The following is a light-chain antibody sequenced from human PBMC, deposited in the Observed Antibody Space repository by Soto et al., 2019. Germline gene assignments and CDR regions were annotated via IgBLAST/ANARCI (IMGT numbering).Light chain of an antibody. CDR1: QSVLDSSNNRNY. CDR3: QQYYSTSSIT. CDR2: WES. V-gene: IGKV4-1*01. Sequence: DIVMTQSPASLAVSLGERATINCKSSQSVLDSSNNRNYLAWYQQKPGQPPKLLIYWESTRESGVPGRFRGSGSGTDFTLTINSLQAEDVAVYYCQQYYSTSSITFGQGTRLEIK. J-gene: IGKJ5*01.